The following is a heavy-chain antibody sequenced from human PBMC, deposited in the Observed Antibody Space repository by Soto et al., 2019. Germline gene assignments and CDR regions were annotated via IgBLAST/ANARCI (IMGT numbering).Heavy chain of an antibody. Sequence: PGGSLRLSCAASGFTFSSYATSWVRQAPGKGLEWVSAISGSGGSTYYADSVKGRFTISRDNSKNTLYLQMNSLRAEDTAVYYCAKELHLDYYYYMDVWGKGTTVTVSS. CDR1: GFTFSSYA. D-gene: IGHD2-15*01. CDR2: ISGSGGST. CDR3: AKELHLDYYYYMDV. J-gene: IGHJ6*03. V-gene: IGHV3-23*01.